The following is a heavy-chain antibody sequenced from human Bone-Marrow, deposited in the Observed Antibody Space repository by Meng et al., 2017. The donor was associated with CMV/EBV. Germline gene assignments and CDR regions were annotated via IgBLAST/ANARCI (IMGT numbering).Heavy chain of an antibody. D-gene: IGHD4-17*01. Sequence: SLKISCAASGFTFDDYAMHWVRQAPGKGLEWVSGISWNSGSIGYADSVKGRFTISRDNAKNALYLQMNSLRAEDTALYYCAKDSSRTTVYYYYGMDVWGQGTTVTGSS. V-gene: IGHV3-9*01. CDR1: GFTFDDYA. J-gene: IGHJ6*01. CDR2: ISWNSGSI. CDR3: AKDSSRTTVYYYYGMDV.